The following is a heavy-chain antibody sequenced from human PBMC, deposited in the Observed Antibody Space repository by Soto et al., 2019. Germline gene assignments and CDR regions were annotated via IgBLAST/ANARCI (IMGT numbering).Heavy chain of an antibody. CDR2: ISSSSSYI. J-gene: IGHJ4*02. V-gene: IGHV3-21*01. D-gene: IGHD5-12*01. CDR3: AREVSKYSGYDFDY. Sequence: EVQLVESGGGLVKPGGSLRLSCAASGFTFSSYSMNWVRQAPGKGLEWVSSISSSSSYIYYADSVKGRFTISRDNAKKSLYLQMNSLRAEDTAVYYGAREVSKYSGYDFDYWGQGTLVTVSS. CDR1: GFTFSSYS.